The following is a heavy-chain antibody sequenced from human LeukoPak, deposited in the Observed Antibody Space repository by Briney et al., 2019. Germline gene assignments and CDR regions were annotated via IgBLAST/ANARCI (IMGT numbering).Heavy chain of an antibody. Sequence: SETLSLTCTVSGGSISSYYWSWIRQPPGKGLEWIGYIYYSGSTNYNPSLKSRVTISVDTSKNQFSLKLSSVTAADTAVYYCARGYGDYGYYYYMDVWGKGTTVTVSS. V-gene: IGHV4-59*01. CDR1: GGSISSYY. D-gene: IGHD4-17*01. CDR3: ARGYGDYGYYYYMDV. CDR2: IYYSGST. J-gene: IGHJ6*03.